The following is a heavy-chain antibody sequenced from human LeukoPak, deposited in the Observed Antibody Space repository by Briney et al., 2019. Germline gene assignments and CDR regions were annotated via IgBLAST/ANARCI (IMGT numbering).Heavy chain of an antibody. CDR3: ATRTGYYYYGMDV. CDR1: GYTFTGYY. Sequence: ASVKVSCKASGYTFTGYYMHWVRQAPGQGLEWMGWINPNSGGTNYAQKFQGRVTMTRDTSISTAYMELSGLRSDDTAVYYCATRTGYYYYGMDVWGQGTTVTVSS. V-gene: IGHV1-2*02. CDR2: INPNSGGT. J-gene: IGHJ6*02. D-gene: IGHD1-14*01.